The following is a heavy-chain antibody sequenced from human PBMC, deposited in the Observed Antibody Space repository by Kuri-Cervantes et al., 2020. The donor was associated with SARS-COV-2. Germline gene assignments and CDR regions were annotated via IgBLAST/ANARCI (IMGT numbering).Heavy chain of an antibody. J-gene: IGHJ4*02. CDR3: ARDRGKSIAEIYFDY. V-gene: IGHV1-3*01. CDR2: INAGNGNT. CDR1: GGTFSSYA. Sequence: ASVKVSCKASGGTFSSYAISWVRQAPGQGLEWMGWINAGNGNTKYSQKFQGRVTITRDTSASTAYMELSSLRSEDTAVYYCARDRGKSIAEIYFDYWGQGTLVTVSS. D-gene: IGHD6-6*01.